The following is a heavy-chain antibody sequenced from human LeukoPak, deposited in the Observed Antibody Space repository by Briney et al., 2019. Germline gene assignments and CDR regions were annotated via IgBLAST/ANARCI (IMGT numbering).Heavy chain of an antibody. V-gene: IGHV4-59*01. Sequence: SETLSLTCTVSGGSISSYYWSWIRQPPGKGLEWIGYIYYSGSTNYNPSLKSRVTISVDTSKNQFSLELSSVTAADTAVYYCARSLRGYDSSGYYDYWGQGTLVTVSS. D-gene: IGHD3-22*01. CDR2: IYYSGST. J-gene: IGHJ4*02. CDR3: ARSLRGYDSSGYYDY. CDR1: GGSISSYY.